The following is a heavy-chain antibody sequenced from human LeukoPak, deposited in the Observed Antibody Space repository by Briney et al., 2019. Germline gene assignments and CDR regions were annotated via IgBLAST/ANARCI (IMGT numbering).Heavy chain of an antibody. Sequence: GGSLRLSCAASGFTFSGYPMHWVRQAPGKGLEWVGTISYDGSNKYYADSVKGRFTISRDNSKNTLYLEMNSLRAEDTAVYYCARDRGSGMYYYYGMDVWGQGTTVTVSS. J-gene: IGHJ6*02. CDR3: ARDRGSGMYYYYGMDV. CDR2: ISYDGSNK. V-gene: IGHV3-30-3*01. CDR1: GFTFSGYP. D-gene: IGHD3-10*01.